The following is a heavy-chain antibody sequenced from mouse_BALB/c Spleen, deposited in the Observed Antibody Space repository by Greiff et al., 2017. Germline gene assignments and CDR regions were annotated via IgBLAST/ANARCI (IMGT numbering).Heavy chain of an antibody. V-gene: IGHV1S22*01. CDR3: TRYTTATAMDY. J-gene: IGHJ4*01. CDR1: GYTFTSYW. Sequence: LQQPGSELVRPGASVKLSCKASGYTFTSYWMHWVKQRPGQGLEWIGNIYPGSGSTNYDEKFKSKATLTVDTSSSTAYMQLSSLTSEDSAVYYCTRYTTATAMDYWGQGTSVTVSS. D-gene: IGHD1-2*01. CDR2: IYPGSGST.